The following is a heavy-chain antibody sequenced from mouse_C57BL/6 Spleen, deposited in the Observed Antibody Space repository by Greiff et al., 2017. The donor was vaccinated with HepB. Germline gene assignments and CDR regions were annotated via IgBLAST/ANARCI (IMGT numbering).Heavy chain of an antibody. CDR1: GFTFSSYA. CDR2: ISDGGSYT. J-gene: IGHJ4*01. D-gene: IGHD5-1*01. V-gene: IGHV5-4*01. Sequence: EVQRVESGGGLVKPGGSLKLSCAASGFTFSSYAMSWVRQTPEKRLEWVATISDGGSYTYYPDNVKGRFTISRDNAKNNLYLQMSHLKSEDTAMYYCARDEYSYYAMDYWGQGTSVTVSS. CDR3: ARDEYSYYAMDY.